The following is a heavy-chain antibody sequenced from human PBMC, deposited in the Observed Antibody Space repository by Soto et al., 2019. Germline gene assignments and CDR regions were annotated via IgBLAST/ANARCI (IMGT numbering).Heavy chain of an antibody. CDR2: ISYDGSNK. CDR3: ARARLDTPALDY. CDR1: GFTFSIYA. Sequence: QVQLVESGGGVVQPGRSLRLSCAASGFTFSIYAMHWVRQAPGKGLEWVAVISYDGSNKYYADSVKGRFTISSYNSKNTRYQQMNSLRTEDTAVYYCARARLDTPALDYWGQGTLVTFSS. D-gene: IGHD2-2*01. J-gene: IGHJ4*02. V-gene: IGHV3-30-3*01.